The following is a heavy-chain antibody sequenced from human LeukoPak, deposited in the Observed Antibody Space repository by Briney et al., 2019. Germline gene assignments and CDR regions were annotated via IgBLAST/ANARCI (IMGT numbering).Heavy chain of an antibody. CDR2: IYTSGST. Sequence: SETLSLTCTVSGGSISSYYWSWIRQPAGKGLEWIGRIYTSGSTNYNPSLKSRVTMSVDTSKNQFSLKLSSVTAADTAVYYCAREYGSGTYYNFDSWGQGTLVTVSS. J-gene: IGHJ4*02. CDR3: AREYGSGTYYNFDS. V-gene: IGHV4-4*07. D-gene: IGHD3-10*01. CDR1: GGSISSYY.